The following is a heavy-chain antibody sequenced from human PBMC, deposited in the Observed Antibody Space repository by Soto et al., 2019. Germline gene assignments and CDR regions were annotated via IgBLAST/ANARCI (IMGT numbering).Heavy chain of an antibody. CDR2: ISAYNGNT. CDR3: ARVGRPYSYDRFRVY. J-gene: IGHJ4*02. Sequence: ASVKVSCKASGYTFTSYAISWVRQAPGQGLEGMGWISAYNGNTNYAQKFQGRVTMTTDTSTSTAYMELRSLRSDDTGVYYCARVGRPYSYDRFRVYWGREPLVTASS. D-gene: IGHD3-22*01. CDR1: GYTFTSYA. V-gene: IGHV1-18*04.